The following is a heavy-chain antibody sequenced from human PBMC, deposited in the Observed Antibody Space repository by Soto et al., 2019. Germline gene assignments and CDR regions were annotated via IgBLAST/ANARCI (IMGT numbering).Heavy chain of an antibody. CDR3: ARHPTGLWFGDGPDY. CDR1: GGSISGDY. V-gene: IGHV4-59*08. CDR2: THYNETA. Sequence: SETLSHTCTVSGGSISGDYWSWVRQPPGGGLEWIGCTHYNETAYYNPSLKSRVTISLDTSKNTFSLILTSVTAADTAVYYFARHPTGLWFGDGPDYWGKGTLDTVSS. D-gene: IGHD3-10*01. J-gene: IGHJ4*02.